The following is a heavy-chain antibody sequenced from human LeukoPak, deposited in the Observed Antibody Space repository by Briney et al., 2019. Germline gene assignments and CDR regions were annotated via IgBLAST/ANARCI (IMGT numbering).Heavy chain of an antibody. D-gene: IGHD5-24*01. CDR2: ISYDGSNK. V-gene: IGHV3-30*18. CDR1: GFTFSSYG. Sequence: PGGSLRLSCAASGFTFSSYGMHWVRQAPGKGLEWAAVISYDGSNKYYADSVKGRFIISRDNSKNTLYLQMNSLRAEDTAVYFCAKGGWLQSPTDYWGQGALVTVSS. CDR3: AKGGWLQSPTDY. J-gene: IGHJ4*02.